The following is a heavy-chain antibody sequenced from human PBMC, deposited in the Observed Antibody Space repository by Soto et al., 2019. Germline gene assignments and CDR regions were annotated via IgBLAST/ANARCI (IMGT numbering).Heavy chain of an antibody. CDR1: GYTFTSYG. CDR2: ISAYNGNT. V-gene: IGHV1-18*01. Sequence: QVQLVQSGAEVKKPGASVKVSCKASGYTFTSYGISWVRQAPGQGLEWMGWISAYNGNTNYAQKLQGRVTMTTDTSTSTAYMELRSLRSDETAVYYCARDLWVLVPAAMPIYYYGMDVWGQGTTVTVSS. CDR3: ARDLWVLVPAAMPIYYYGMDV. D-gene: IGHD2-2*01. J-gene: IGHJ6*02.